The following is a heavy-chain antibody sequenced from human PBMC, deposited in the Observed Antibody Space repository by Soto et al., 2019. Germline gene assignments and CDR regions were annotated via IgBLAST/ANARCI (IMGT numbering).Heavy chain of an antibody. CDR3: ARYSKTALSGLDV. Sequence: SETLSLTCTVSGGSISSRDYYWNWIRQPAGKGLEWIGFIYYSGSTYYNPSLNSRVTISLDTYKSQFSLKVGSVTAADTAVYYCARYSKTALSGLDVWGQGNTVHVSS. CDR2: IYYSGST. J-gene: IGHJ6*02. V-gene: IGHV4-30-4*01. D-gene: IGHD6-13*01. CDR1: GGSISSRDYY.